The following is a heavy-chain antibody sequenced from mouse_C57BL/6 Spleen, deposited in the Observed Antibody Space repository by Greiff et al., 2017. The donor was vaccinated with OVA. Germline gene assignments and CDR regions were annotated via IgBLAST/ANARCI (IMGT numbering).Heavy chain of an antibody. CDR3: ARIYGNHWYFDV. CDR1: GFSLSTFGMG. CDR2: ICWDDAK. J-gene: IGHJ1*03. Sequence: QVTLKVSGPGLLQPSQTLSLSCSFSGFSLSTFGMGVVWIRQPSGLGLEWLAHICWDDAKYYNPALKSRLTISKDTSKKQVFLKFANVDTADTDTYYCARIYGNHWYFDVWGTGTTVTVSS. D-gene: IGHD1-1*01. V-gene: IGHV8-8*01.